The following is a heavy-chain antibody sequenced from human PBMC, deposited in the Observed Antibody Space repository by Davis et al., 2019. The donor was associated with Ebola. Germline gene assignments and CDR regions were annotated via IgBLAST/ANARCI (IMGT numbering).Heavy chain of an antibody. V-gene: IGHV5-51*01. D-gene: IGHD3-10*02. CDR1: GFGFRSHW. CDR2: VIPGDSDP. CDR3: ARRAETAMFRRGVFDI. Sequence: GESLKISCESSGFGFRSHWIGWVRQRPGKGLDWMGMVIPGDSDPVYSPSFQGQVTISVDTSTRTVHLQWSSLKASDTATYYCARRAETAMFRRGVFDIWGQGTTVTASS. J-gene: IGHJ3*02.